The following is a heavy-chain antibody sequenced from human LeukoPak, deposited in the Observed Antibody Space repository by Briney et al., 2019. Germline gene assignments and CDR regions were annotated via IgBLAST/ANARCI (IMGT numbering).Heavy chain of an antibody. CDR1: GFTFSSYG. J-gene: IGHJ4*01. Sequence: GGSLRLSCAASGFTFSSYGMHWVRQAPGKGLEWVAVISYDGSNKYYADSVKGRFTISRDNSKNTLYLQMNSLRAEDTAVYYCAKHRSPHRRGWLLLGDWGHATLVTFSS. V-gene: IGHV3-30*18. D-gene: IGHD5-24*01. CDR2: ISYDGSNK. CDR3: AKHRSPHRRGWLLLGD.